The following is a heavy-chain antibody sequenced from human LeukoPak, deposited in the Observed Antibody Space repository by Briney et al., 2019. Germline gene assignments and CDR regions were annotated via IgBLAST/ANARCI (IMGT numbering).Heavy chain of an antibody. CDR1: GFTFNNYG. CDR2: ISYDGRNK. D-gene: IGHD1-14*01. J-gene: IGHJ4*02. V-gene: IGHV3-30*03. Sequence: TGKSLRLSCAASGFTFNNYGMHWVRQAPGKGLEWVAVISYDGRNKHYPDSVKGRFTISRDNAKNSLYLQMNSLRAEDTAIYYCARDFNHAFDYWGQGILVTVSS. CDR3: ARDFNHAFDY.